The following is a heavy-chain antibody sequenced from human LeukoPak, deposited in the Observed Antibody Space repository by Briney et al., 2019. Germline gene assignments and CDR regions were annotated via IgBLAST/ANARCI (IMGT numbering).Heavy chain of an antibody. V-gene: IGHV3-33*01. CDR2: IWYDGSNK. D-gene: IGHD3-16*01. J-gene: IGHJ6*02. CDR3: ARANGGGLRLFPPYGMDV. CDR1: GFTFSSYG. Sequence: GRSLRLSCAASGFTFSSYGMHWVRQAPGKGLEWVAVIWYDGSNKYYADSVKGRFTISRDNSKNTLYLQMNSLRAEDTAVYYCARANGGGLRLFPPYGMDVWGQGTTVTVSS.